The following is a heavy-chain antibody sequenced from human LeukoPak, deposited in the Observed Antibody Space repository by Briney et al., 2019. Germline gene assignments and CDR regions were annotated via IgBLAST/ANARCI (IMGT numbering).Heavy chain of an antibody. J-gene: IGHJ4*02. V-gene: IGHV3-33*01. CDR1: GFTLSSYG. CDR3: ARDNYYDSSGYYSNYYFDY. CDR2: IWYDGSNK. D-gene: IGHD3-22*01. Sequence: GGSLRLSCAASGFTLSSYGMHWVRQAPGKGLEWVAVIWYDGSNKYYADSVKGRFTISRDNSKNTLYLQMNSLRAEDTAVYYCARDNYYDSSGYYSNYYFDYWGQGTLVTVSS.